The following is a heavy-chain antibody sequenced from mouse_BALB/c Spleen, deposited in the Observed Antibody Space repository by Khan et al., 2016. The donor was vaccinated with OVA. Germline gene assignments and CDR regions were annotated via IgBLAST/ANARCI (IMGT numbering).Heavy chain of an antibody. CDR2: ISSGGSDT. J-gene: IGHJ4*01. Sequence: EVELVESGGGLVKPGGSLKLSCAVSGFTFSSYAMSWVRQTPEKRLEWVATISSGGSDTYNPDSAKGRFTISSDNANNTLYLQMSSLRSEDTAMYYCARLYAMDYWGQGTSVTVSS. CDR3: ARLYAMDY. V-gene: IGHV5-9-3*01. CDR1: GFTFSSYA.